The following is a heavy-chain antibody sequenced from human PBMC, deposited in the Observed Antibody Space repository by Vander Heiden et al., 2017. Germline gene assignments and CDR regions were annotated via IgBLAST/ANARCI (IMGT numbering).Heavy chain of an antibody. CDR1: GFTFSSYG. CDR3: AKDTVVVPAASED. Sequence: QVQLGESGGGVVQPGRSLRLSCAASGFTFSSYGMHWVRQAPGKGLEWVAVISYDGSNKYYADSVKGRFTISRDNSKNTLYLQMNSLRAEDTAVYYCAKDTVVVPAASEDWGQGTLVTVSS. J-gene: IGHJ4*02. D-gene: IGHD2-2*01. CDR2: ISYDGSNK. V-gene: IGHV3-30*18.